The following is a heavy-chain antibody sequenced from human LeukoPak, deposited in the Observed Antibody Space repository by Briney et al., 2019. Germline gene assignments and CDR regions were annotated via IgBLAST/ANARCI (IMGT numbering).Heavy chain of an antibody. V-gene: IGHV3-30*03. J-gene: IGHJ5*02. Sequence: GGSLRLSCAASGFTFSSYGMHWVRQAPGKGLEWVAVISYDGSNKYYADSVKGRFTISRDNSKNTLYLQMNSLRAEDTAVYYCARDSGWTFDPWGQGTLVTVPS. D-gene: IGHD6-19*01. CDR2: ISYDGSNK. CDR1: GFTFSSYG. CDR3: ARDSGWTFDP.